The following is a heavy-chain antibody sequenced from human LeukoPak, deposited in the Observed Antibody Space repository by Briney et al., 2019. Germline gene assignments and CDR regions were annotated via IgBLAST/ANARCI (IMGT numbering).Heavy chain of an antibody. CDR3: ARGLGVGAPFDY. Sequence: GSLRLSCAASGFTFSSYSMNWVRQAPGKGLEWVSSISSSSSSYIYYADSVKGRFTISRDNAKNSLYLQMNSLRAEDTAVYYCARGLGVGAPFDYWGQGTLVTVSS. CDR2: ISSSSSSYI. J-gene: IGHJ4*02. D-gene: IGHD1-26*01. CDR1: GFTFSSYS. V-gene: IGHV3-21*01.